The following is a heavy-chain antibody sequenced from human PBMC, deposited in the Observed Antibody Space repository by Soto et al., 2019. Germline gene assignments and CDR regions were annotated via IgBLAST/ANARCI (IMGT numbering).Heavy chain of an antibody. Sequence: QVQLVQSEAEVKKPGSSVKVSCKASGGTFSSYAISWVRQAPGQGLEWMGSIIPAVGTADYAQKFQGRVTITADESARTAYMEVSSLTSEDTAVYYCARLGQGFFGYWGQGTLVTVSS. CDR2: IIPAVGTA. CDR1: GGTFSSYA. CDR3: ARLGQGFFGY. J-gene: IGHJ4*02. D-gene: IGHD7-27*01. V-gene: IGHV1-69*18.